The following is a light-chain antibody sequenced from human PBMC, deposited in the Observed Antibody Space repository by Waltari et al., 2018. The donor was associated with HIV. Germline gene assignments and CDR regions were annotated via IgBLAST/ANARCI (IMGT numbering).Light chain of an antibody. CDR2: EVS. Sequence: QSALTQPASVSGSPGQSITIPCTGTSSDVGGYNYVSCYQQHPGKVPKLMIYEVSNRPSGVSNRFSGSKSGNTASLTISGLQAEDEADYYCSSYTSSSILYVFGTGTKVTVL. CDR3: SSYTSSSILYV. V-gene: IGLV2-14*01. J-gene: IGLJ1*01. CDR1: SSDVGGYNY.